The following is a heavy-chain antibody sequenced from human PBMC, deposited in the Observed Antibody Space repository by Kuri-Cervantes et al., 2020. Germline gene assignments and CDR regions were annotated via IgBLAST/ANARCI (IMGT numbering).Heavy chain of an antibody. J-gene: IGHJ4*02. D-gene: IGHD3-3*01. Sequence: SETLSLTCTVSGGSISSSSYYWGWIRQPPGKGLEWIGSIYYSGSTYYNPSLKSRVTISVDTSKNQFSLKLSSVTAADTAVYYCAGVGDFWSGLHDYWGQGTLVTVSS. CDR3: AGVGDFWSGLHDY. V-gene: IGHV4-39*07. CDR1: GGSISSSSYY. CDR2: IYYSGST.